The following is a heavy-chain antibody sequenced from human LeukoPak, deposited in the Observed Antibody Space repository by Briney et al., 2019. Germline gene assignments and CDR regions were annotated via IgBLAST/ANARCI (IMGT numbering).Heavy chain of an antibody. D-gene: IGHD3-10*01. CDR1: GFTFSSYA. CDR3: AREAGGDGYYFDY. J-gene: IGHJ4*02. V-gene: IGHV3-21*01. CDR2: ISSSSSYI. Sequence: GGSLRLSCAASGFTFSSYAMHWVHQAPGKGVEWVSSISSSSSYIYYADSVKGRFTISRDNAKNSLYLQMSSLRAEDTAVHYCAREAGGDGYYFDYWGQGTLVTVSS.